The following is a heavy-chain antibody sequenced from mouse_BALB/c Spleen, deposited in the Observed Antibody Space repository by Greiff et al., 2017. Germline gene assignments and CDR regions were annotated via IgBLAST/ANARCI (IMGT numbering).Heavy chain of an antibody. Sequence: QLKESGPGLVKPSQSLSLTCTVTGYSITSDYAWNWIRQFPGNKLEWMGYISYSGSTSYNPSLKSRISITRDTSKNQFFLQLNSVTTEDTATYYCARYNQRSAMDYWGQGTSVTVSS. CDR3: ARYNQRSAMDY. CDR1: GYSITSDYA. V-gene: IGHV3-2*02. J-gene: IGHJ4*01. D-gene: IGHD6-1*01. CDR2: ISYSGST.